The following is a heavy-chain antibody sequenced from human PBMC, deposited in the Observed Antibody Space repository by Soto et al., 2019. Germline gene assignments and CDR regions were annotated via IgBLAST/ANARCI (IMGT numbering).Heavy chain of an antibody. V-gene: IGHV4-39*01. J-gene: IGHJ4*02. CDR1: GGSISSSSYY. CDR2: IYYSGST. CDR3: ARHVTPTTVTTRHGYFDY. Sequence: SETLSLTCTVSGGSISSSSYYWGWIRQPPGKGLEWIGSIYYSGSTYYNPSLKSRVTISVDTSKNQFSLKLSSVTAADTAVYYCARHVTPTTVTTRHGYFDYWGQGALVTVSS. D-gene: IGHD4-17*01.